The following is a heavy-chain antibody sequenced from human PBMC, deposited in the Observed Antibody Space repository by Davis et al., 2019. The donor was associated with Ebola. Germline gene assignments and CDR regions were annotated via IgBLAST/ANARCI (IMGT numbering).Heavy chain of an antibody. CDR1: GFTFSSYW. D-gene: IGHD3-16*01. J-gene: IGHJ4*02. V-gene: IGHV3-7*01. CDR3: ARVGDYIWGSSTYYFDY. CDR2: IKQDGSEK. Sequence: PGGSLRLSCAASGFTFSSYWMSWVRQAPGKGLEWVANIKQDGSEKYYVDSVKGRFTISRDNAKNSLYLQMNSLRAEDTAVYYCARVGDYIWGSSTYYFDYWGQGTLVTVSS.